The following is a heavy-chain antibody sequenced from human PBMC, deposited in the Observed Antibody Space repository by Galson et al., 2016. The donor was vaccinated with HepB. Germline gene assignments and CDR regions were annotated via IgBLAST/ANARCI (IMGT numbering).Heavy chain of an antibody. J-gene: IGHJ6*02. D-gene: IGHD5-24*01. CDR2: ISSGGTT. Sequence: SLRLSCAASGFTFNIYAMSWVRLAPGKGLEWVSAISSGGTTYYADSVKGRFTISRDNSKNTLSLQMNSLGAEDTAVYYCAREDAYNFGGPRPNYGMDVWGQGTTVTVSS. CDR1: GFTFNIYA. V-gene: IGHV3-23*01. CDR3: AREDAYNFGGPRPNYGMDV.